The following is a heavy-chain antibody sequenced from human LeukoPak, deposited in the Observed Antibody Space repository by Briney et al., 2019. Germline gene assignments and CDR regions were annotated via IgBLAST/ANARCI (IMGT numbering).Heavy chain of an antibody. CDR2: INPNSGGT. CDR3: ARAPHQHGDLYYFDY. V-gene: IGHV1-2*02. CDR1: GYTFTGYY. Sequence: GASVKVSCKASGYTFTGYYMHWVRQAPGQGLEWMGWINPNSGGTNYAQKFQGRVTMTRDTSISTAYMELSRLRSDDTAVYYCARAPHQHGDLYYFDYWGQGTLVTVSS. J-gene: IGHJ4*02.